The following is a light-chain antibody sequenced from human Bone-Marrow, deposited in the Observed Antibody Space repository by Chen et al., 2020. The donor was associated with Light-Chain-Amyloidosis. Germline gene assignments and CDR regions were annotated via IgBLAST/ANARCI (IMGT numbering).Light chain of an antibody. J-gene: IGKJ4*01. CDR3: QQYDSLPLT. V-gene: IGKV1-33*01. CDR2: DAS. Sequence: DIQMTQSPSSLSASVGDRVTITCQANQDIDNYLNWYQQKPGKAPNLLIYDASNLETGVPSRFSGRGSGTHFTLTISSLQPEDFATYFCQQYDSLPLTLGGGTKIETK. CDR1: QDIDNY.